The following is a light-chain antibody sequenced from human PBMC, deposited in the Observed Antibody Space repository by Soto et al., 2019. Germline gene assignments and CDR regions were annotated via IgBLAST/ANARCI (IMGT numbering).Light chain of an antibody. CDR1: SSDVGGYNY. CDR3: SSFAVSPVV. Sequence: QSALTQPRSVSGSPGQSVTISCTGTSSDVGGYNYVSWYQQHPGKAPKLMIYDVGRRPSGVPDRFSGSKSGNTASLTISGLQAEDEADYYCSSFAVSPVVFGGGTKVTVL. V-gene: IGLV2-11*01. CDR2: DVG. J-gene: IGLJ2*01.